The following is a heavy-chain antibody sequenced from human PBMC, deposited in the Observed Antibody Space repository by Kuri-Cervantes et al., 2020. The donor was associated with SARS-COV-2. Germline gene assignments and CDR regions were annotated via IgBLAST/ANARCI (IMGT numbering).Heavy chain of an antibody. D-gene: IGHD2-15*01. V-gene: IGHV3-30*18. Sequence: GGSLRLSCAASGFTFSNAWMNWVRQAPGKGLEWVALISYDGSNKYYADSVKGRFAISRDNSKNTLSLEMDSLRADDTAVYYCAKDPNGIVVVVAAIDSWGQGTLVTVSS. CDR2: ISYDGSNK. CDR3: AKDPNGIVVVVAAIDS. CDR1: GFTFSNAW. J-gene: IGHJ4*02.